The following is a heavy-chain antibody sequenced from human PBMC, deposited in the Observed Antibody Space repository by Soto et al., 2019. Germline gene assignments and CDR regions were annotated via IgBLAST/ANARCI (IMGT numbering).Heavy chain of an antibody. CDR2: ISYDGSNK. V-gene: IGHV3-30-3*01. CDR1: GFTFSGYD. CDR3: ARNCRYSCSWYVLDY. D-gene: IGHD6-13*01. Sequence: QVQLVESGGGVVQPGRSLRLSCAASGFTFSGYDMHWVRQAPGKGLEWVAVISYDGSNKYYADSVKGRFTISRDNSKNTLYLQMNSLRAEDTAVHYCARNCRYSCSWYVLDYWGQGTLVTVSS. J-gene: IGHJ4*02.